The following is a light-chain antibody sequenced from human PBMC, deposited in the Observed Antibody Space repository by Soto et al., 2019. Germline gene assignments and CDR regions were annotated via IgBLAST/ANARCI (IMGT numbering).Light chain of an antibody. CDR2: EVS. CDR1: SSDVGGYNY. J-gene: IGLJ1*01. Sequence: QSALAQPASVSGSPGQSITISCTGTSSDVGGYNYVSWYQQHPGKAPKLMIYEVSSRPSGVSYRFSASKSGNTASLTISGLQAEDEADYYCSSYTSNSTYVFGTGTKVTV. V-gene: IGLV2-14*01. CDR3: SSYTSNSTYV.